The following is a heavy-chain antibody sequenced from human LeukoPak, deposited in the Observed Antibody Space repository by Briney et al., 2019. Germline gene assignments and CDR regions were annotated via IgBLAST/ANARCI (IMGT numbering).Heavy chain of an antibody. J-gene: IGHJ3*02. CDR2: IYWRT. CDR3: ARHTETATRGAFDI. Sequence: TSETLSLTCTVSGGSISSSYWSWIRQPPGEGLEWIGYIYWRTNYSPSLKSRVSISLDTSKNQLSLRLSSVTAADTAVYYCARHTETATRGAFDIWGQGTVLTVSS. CDR1: GGSISSSY. D-gene: IGHD6-6*01. V-gene: IGHV4-59*08.